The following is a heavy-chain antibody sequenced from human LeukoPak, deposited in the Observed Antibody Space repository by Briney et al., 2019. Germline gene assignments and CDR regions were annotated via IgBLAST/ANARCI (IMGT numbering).Heavy chain of an antibody. CDR2: INSDGSWT. CDR3: ARAPYYYDSSGYYNYFDY. CDR1: GNYW. Sequence: GGSLRLSCAASGNYWMHWVRQAPGKGLVWVSHINSDGSWTSYADSVKGRFTISKDNAKNAVYLQMNSLRAEDTAVYYCARAPYYYDSSGYYNYFDYWGQGTLVTVSS. V-gene: IGHV3-74*01. D-gene: IGHD3-22*01. J-gene: IGHJ4*02.